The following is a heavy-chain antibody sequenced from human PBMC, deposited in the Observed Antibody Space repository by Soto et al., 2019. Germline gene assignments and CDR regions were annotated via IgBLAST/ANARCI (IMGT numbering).Heavy chain of an antibody. CDR1: GYTFTRSG. D-gene: IGHD5-18*01. V-gene: IGHV1-46*01. CDR2: INPSGAST. CDR3: ARVGGYSYGGVDY. J-gene: IGHJ4*02. Sequence: ASVKVSCKASGYTFTRSGIGGVRQAPGQGLEWVGLINPSGASTTYAQKFQGRVTMTRDTSTSTVYMELSSLRSEDTAVYYCARVGGYSYGGVDYWGQGTLVT.